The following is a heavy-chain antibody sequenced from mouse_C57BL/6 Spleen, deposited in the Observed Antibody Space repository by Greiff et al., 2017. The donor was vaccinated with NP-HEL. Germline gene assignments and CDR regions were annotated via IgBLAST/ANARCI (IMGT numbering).Heavy chain of an antibody. V-gene: IGHV1-81*01. J-gene: IGHJ2*01. CDR3: ARENY. CDR1: GYTFTSYG. CDR2: IYPRSGNT. Sequence: QVQLHQSGAYLSMPWASVKLSCKASGYTFTSYGISWVKQRTGQGLEWIGEIYPRSGNTYYNEKFKGKATLTADKSSSTAYMELRSLTSEDSAVYFCARENYWGQGTTLTVSS.